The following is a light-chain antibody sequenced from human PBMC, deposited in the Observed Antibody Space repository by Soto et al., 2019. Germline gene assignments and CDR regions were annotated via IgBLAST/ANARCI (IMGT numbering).Light chain of an antibody. CDR3: QQYYSSPPT. V-gene: IGKV4-1*01. J-gene: IGKJ4*01. CDR1: QSVLYSSNNKNF. CDR2: WAS. Sequence: DIVMTQSPDPLTVSLGERATINCKSSQSVLYSSNNKNFLTWYQQKPGQPPKLLIYWASTRESGVPDRFSGSGSGTDFTLTISSLQAEDVAVYYCQQYYSSPPTFGGGTKVEI.